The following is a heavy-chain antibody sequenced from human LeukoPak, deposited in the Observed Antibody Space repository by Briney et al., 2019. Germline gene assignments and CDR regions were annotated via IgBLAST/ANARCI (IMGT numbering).Heavy chain of an antibody. V-gene: IGHV3-48*01. J-gene: IGHJ6*03. CDR3: ARDERGLKYYYYYYMDV. Sequence: GGSLRLSCAASGFTFSSYSMNWVRQAPGKGLEWVSYISISSSIIYYADSVKGRFTISRDNAKNSLYLQMNSLRAEDTAVYYCARDERGLKYYYYYYMDVWGKGTTVTVSS. CDR1: GFTFSSYS. CDR2: ISISSSII.